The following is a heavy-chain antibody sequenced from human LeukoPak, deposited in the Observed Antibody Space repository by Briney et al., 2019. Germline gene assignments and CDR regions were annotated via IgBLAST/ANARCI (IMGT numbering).Heavy chain of an antibody. V-gene: IGHV4-59*08. Sequence: SETLSLTCTVAGGSISSYYWSWIRQPPGKGLEWIGYIYYSGSTNYNPSLKSRVTISVDTSKNQFSLKLSSVTAADTAVYYCARRGFEPKGPSVYFDYWGQGTLVTVSS. CDR2: IYYSGST. CDR3: ARRGFEPKGPSVYFDY. CDR1: GGSISSYY. J-gene: IGHJ4*02. D-gene: IGHD1-14*01.